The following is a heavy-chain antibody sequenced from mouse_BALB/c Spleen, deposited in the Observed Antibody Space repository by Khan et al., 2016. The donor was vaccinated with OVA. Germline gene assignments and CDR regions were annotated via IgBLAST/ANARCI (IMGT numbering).Heavy chain of an antibody. V-gene: IGHV1-7*01. CDR3: ARRGLRWDFDY. J-gene: IGHJ2*01. D-gene: IGHD1-1*01. CDR1: GYTFINYW. CDR2: INPSTGYT. Sequence: QVQLKQSGAELAKPGASVKMSCKASGYTFINYWILWVKQRSGQGLEWIGYINPSTGYTEYNQNFKDKATLTADKSSSTAYMQLSSLTSEDSAVYYCARRGLRWDFDYCGQGTTLTVSS.